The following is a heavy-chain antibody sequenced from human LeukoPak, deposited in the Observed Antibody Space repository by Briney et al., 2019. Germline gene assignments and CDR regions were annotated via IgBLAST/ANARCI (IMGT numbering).Heavy chain of an antibody. D-gene: IGHD1-26*01. V-gene: IGHV3-53*01. Sequence: GGSLRLSCAASGLSVSSNYMSWVRQAPGKGLEWVSVIYSGGSTYYADSVKGRFTISRDNSKNTLYLQMNSLRAEDTAVYYCASPTRSGSYEPNAFDIWGQGTMVTVSS. CDR2: IYSGGST. CDR1: GLSVSSNY. CDR3: ASPTRSGSYEPNAFDI. J-gene: IGHJ3*02.